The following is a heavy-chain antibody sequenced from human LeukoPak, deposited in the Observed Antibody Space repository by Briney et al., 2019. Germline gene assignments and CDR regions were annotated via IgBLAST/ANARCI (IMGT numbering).Heavy chain of an antibody. V-gene: IGHV5-10-1*01. CDR2: IDPSDSYI. CDR3: AVVDAPAPPLLFDY. D-gene: IGHD2-2*01. CDR1: GYSFISYW. Sequence: GESLKISCKGSGYSFISYWISWVRQMPGKGLEWMGRIDPSDSYINHSPSFQGHVTISADKSISTAYLQWSSLKASDTAMYYCAVVDAPAPPLLFDYWGQGTLVTVSS. J-gene: IGHJ4*02.